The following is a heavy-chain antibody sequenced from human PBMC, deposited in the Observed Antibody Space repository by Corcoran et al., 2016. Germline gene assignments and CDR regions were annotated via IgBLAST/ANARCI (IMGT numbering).Heavy chain of an antibody. CDR2: INPSGGST. CDR1: GYTFTSYY. D-gene: IGHD4-4*01. J-gene: IGHJ6*02. Sequence: QVQLVQSGAEVKKPGASVKVSCKASGYTFTSYYMHWVRQAPGQGLAWMGIINPSGGSTSYAQKFQGRVTITRDTSTSTVYMELSSLRSEDTAVYYCAGVGDYRKYYYYGMDVWGHGTTVTVSS. CDR3: AGVGDYRKYYYYGMDV. V-gene: IGHV1-46*01.